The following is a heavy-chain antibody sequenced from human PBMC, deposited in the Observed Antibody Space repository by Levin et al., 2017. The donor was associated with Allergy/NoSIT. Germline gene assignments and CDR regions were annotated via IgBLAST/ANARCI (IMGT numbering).Heavy chain of an antibody. CDR1: GYSFTDYY. D-gene: IGHD2-2*01. CDR2: INPNSGGT. J-gene: IGHJ4*02. V-gene: IGHV1-2*02. CDR3: ASGCSSTSCYGMADY. Sequence: ASVKVSCKASGYSFTDYYLHWVRQAPGQGLEWMGWINPNSGGTNFARKFQGRVTMTRDTSISTAYMELSRLRSDDTAVYYCASGCSSTSCYGMADYWGQGTLVTVSS.